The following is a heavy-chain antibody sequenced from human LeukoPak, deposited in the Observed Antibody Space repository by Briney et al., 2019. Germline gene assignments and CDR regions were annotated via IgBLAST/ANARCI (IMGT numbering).Heavy chain of an antibody. CDR1: AFTFSDYY. D-gene: IGHD5-24*01. CDR3: AREDGYNSVAMDV. V-gene: IGHV3-11*04. CDR2: ISSSGSTI. J-gene: IGHJ6*03. Sequence: GGSLRLSCAASAFTFSDYYMSWIRQAPGRGLEGVSYISSSGSTIYYEESVKGRFTISRDNAKNALYLQMNSLRAEDTAVYYCAREDGYNSVAMDVWGKGTTVTVSS.